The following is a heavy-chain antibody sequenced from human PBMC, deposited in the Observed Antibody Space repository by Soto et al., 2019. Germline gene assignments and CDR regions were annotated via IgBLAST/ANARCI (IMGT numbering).Heavy chain of an antibody. Sequence: QVQLVQSGVEVKKPGSSVKVSCKASGGTLNSYAIDWVRQAPGQGLEWMGGIIPIFGNTYYAQRLQGRVKRTADESARTAYVELSILTSEDTAVYYCARGTVTGSEYNFYYYGMDVWGQGTTVIVCS. D-gene: IGHD1-1*01. CDR3: ARGTVTGSEYNFYYYGMDV. V-gene: IGHV1-69*12. CDR1: GGTLNSYA. CDR2: IIPIFGNT. J-gene: IGHJ6*02.